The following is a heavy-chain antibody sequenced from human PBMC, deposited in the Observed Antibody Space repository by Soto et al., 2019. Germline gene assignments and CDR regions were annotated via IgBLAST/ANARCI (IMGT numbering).Heavy chain of an antibody. CDR1: GFTFSNAW. V-gene: IGHV3-15*01. CDR3: TTITTTVTTGWYFDL. J-gene: IGHJ2*01. CDR2: IKSKTDGGTT. Sequence: GGSLRLSCAASGFTFSNAWMSWVRQAPGKGLEWVGRIKSKTDGGTTDYAAPVKGRFTISRDDSKNTLYLQMNSLKTADTAVYYCTTITTTVTTGWYFDLWGRGTLVTVSS. D-gene: IGHD4-17*01.